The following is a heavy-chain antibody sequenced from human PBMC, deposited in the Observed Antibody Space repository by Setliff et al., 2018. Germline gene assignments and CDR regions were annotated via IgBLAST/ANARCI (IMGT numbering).Heavy chain of an antibody. V-gene: IGHV3-7*01. J-gene: IGHJ5*02. CDR1: GFTFSSFW. D-gene: IGHD6-25*01. Sequence: GGSLRLSCAASGFTFSSFWMAWVRQSPGKGPEWLASINPGGSEKYYVDSVRGRFTISRDNARNSLSLQMNSLRSDDTAVFYCVPGRGSWGQGALVTVSS. CDR2: INPGGSEK. CDR3: VPGRGS.